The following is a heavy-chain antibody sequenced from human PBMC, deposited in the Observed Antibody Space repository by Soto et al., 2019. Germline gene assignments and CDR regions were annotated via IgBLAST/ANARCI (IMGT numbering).Heavy chain of an antibody. CDR1: GYSFTSYW. D-gene: IGHD6-13*01. J-gene: IGHJ6*02. CDR2: IYPGDSDT. CDR3: AFTKPQLVPHDYFSVLAF. Sequence: PGESLKISCKGSGYSFTSYWIGWVRKMQGKGLEWMGIIYPGDSDTRYNPSFEGQVTISADKSISTAYLQWSSLKASDTAMYYYAFTKPQLVPHDYFSVLAFWGQGTTVTVSS. V-gene: IGHV5-51*01.